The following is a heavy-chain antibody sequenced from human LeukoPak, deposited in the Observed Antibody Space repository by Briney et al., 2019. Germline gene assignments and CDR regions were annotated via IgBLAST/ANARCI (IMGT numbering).Heavy chain of an antibody. CDR3: ARFLVAAQVHYFDY. Sequence: SETLSLTCTVSGGSISSYYWSWIRQPPGKGLEWIGHIYSSGSTNYNPSLQTRVTISVDTSKNQFSLKLTSVTATDTAVYYCARFLVAAQVHYFDYWGQGTLVTVSS. D-gene: IGHD2-15*01. CDR2: IYSSGST. V-gene: IGHV4-4*09. CDR1: GGSISSYY. J-gene: IGHJ4*02.